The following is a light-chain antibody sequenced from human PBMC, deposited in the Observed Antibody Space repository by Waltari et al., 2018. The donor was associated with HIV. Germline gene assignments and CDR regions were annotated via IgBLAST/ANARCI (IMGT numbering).Light chain of an antibody. CDR1: QSVSRSY. J-gene: IGKJ1*01. V-gene: IGKV3-20*01. CDR3: HQYDSSSWT. Sequence: IVLTQSPGTLSCSPGERVTLSCRASQSVSRSYLAWYQQKPGQAPRLLIYDASSRATGIPDRFSGSGSGTDFTLTISRLEPEDFAVYYCHQYDSSSWTFGQGTKVEIK. CDR2: DAS.